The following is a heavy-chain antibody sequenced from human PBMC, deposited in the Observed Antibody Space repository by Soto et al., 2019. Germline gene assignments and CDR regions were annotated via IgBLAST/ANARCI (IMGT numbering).Heavy chain of an antibody. V-gene: IGHV3-23*01. CDR1: GFTFSSYA. Sequence: PGGSLRLSCAASGFTFSSYAMSWVRQAPGRGPEWVAGIGASDGTTYYPDSVKGRFTISRDNPKNALYLQMTSLRAEDTAVYYCAKCCYHPFDSWGQGTLVTLSS. CDR3: AKCCYHPFDS. J-gene: IGHJ4*02. D-gene: IGHD2-2*01. CDR2: IGASDGTT.